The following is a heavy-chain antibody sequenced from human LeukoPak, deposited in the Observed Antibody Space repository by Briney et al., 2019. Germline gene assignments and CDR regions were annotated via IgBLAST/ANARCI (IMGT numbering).Heavy chain of an antibody. D-gene: IGHD1-26*01. CDR2: ISYDGSNK. J-gene: IGHJ4*02. CDR1: GFTFSSYG. CDR3: AKDSVVGATTALDY. Sequence: GRSLRLSCAASGFTFSSYGMHWVCQAPGKGLEWGAVISYDGSNKYYADSVKGRFTISRDNSKNTLYLQMNSLRAEDTAVYYCAKDSVVGATTALDYWGQGTLVTVSS. V-gene: IGHV3-30*18.